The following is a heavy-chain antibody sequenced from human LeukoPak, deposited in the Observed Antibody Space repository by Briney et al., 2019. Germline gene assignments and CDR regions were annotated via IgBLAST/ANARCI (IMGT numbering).Heavy chain of an antibody. CDR3: AREGCSGGSCHRFDY. Sequence: KVSCKASGGTFSSYAISWVRQAPGQGLEWMGGIIPIFGTASYAQKFQGRVTITTDESTSTAYMELSSLRSEDTAVYYCAREGCSGGSCHRFDYWGQGTLVTVSS. CDR2: IIPIFGTA. D-gene: IGHD2-15*01. J-gene: IGHJ4*02. V-gene: IGHV1-69*05. CDR1: GGTFSSYA.